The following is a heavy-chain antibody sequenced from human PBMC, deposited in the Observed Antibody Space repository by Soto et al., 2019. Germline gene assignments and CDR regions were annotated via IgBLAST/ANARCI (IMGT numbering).Heavy chain of an antibody. Sequence: SETLSLTCTVSGGSVTSGTYYWICVRQPPGKGLEWIGYIFYSGSTNYHPSLKSRVTISVDTSKNLDTSKNQFSLKLSSVTAADTAVYYCARVPVEMTSIGDYYSYGMDVWGQGTTVTVSS. CDR3: ARVPVEMTSIGDYYSYGMDV. J-gene: IGHJ6*02. D-gene: IGHD2-21*02. CDR2: IFYSGST. CDR1: GGSVTSGTYY. V-gene: IGHV4-61*01.